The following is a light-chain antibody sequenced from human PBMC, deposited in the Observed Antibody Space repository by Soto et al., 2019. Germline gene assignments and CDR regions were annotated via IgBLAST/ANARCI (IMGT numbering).Light chain of an antibody. CDR3: QQRSNWLYT. Sequence: EIVLTQSPATLSLSPGERATLSCRASQSVSSYLAWYQQKPGQAPRLLIYDASIRATDIPARFSGSGSGTDFTLTISSLEPEDFAVYYCQQRSNWLYTFGQGTKLEIK. V-gene: IGKV3-11*01. CDR1: QSVSSY. CDR2: DAS. J-gene: IGKJ2*01.